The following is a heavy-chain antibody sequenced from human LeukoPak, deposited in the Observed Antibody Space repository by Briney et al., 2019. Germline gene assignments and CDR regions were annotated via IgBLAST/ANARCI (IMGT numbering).Heavy chain of an antibody. CDR2: IIPIFGTA. V-gene: IGHV1-69*13. CDR3: ARERGQGGSSWYFAFDI. D-gene: IGHD6-13*01. J-gene: IGHJ3*02. CDR1: GGTFSSYA. Sequence: ASVKVSCKASGGTFSSYAISWVRQAPGQGLEWMGGIIPIFGTANYAQKFQGRVTITADESTSTAYMELSSLRSEDTAVYYCARERGQGGSSWYFAFDIWGQGTMVTVSS.